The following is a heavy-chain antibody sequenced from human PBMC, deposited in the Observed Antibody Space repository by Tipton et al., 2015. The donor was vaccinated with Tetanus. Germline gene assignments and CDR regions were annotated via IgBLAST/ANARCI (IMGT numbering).Heavy chain of an antibody. V-gene: IGHV1-46*01. CDR2: INPGGGST. J-gene: IGHJ4*02. CDR3: ARELVGGYFDY. D-gene: IGHD1-26*01. CDR1: GYTFTNYY. Sequence: QLVQSGAEVKMPGTSVRVSCKASGYTFTNYYLRWVRQAPGQGLEWMGIINPGGGSTNYAQKFQGRVTMTRDTSTSTVYMELSSLRSEDTAVYYCARELVGGYFDYWGQGTLVTVSS.